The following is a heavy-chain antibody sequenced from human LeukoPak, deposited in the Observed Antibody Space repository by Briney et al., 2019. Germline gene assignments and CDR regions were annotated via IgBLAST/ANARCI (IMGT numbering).Heavy chain of an antibody. V-gene: IGHV3-30-3*01. CDR1: GFTFSSYA. CDR3: ARSLGRLSRHYFDY. D-gene: IGHD7-27*01. Sequence: GGSLRLSCAASGFTFSSYAMHWVRQAPGKGLEWVAVISYDGSNKYYADSVKGRFTISRDNSKNTLYLQMNSLRAEDTAVYYCARSLGRLSRHYFDYWGQGTLVTVSS. CDR2: ISYDGSNK. J-gene: IGHJ4*02.